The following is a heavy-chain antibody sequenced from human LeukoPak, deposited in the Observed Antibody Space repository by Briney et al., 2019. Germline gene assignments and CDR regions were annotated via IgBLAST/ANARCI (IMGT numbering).Heavy chain of an antibody. V-gene: IGHV1-18*01. D-gene: IGHD2-2*01. CDR2: ISAYNGNT. Sequence: ASVKVSCKASGGTFSSYAISWVRQAPGQGLEWMGWISAYNGNTNYAQKLQGRVTMTTDTSTSTAYMELRSLRSDDTAVYYCARTLGVLAALGWFDPWGQGTLVTVSS. J-gene: IGHJ5*02. CDR1: GGTFSSYA. CDR3: ARTLGVLAALGWFDP.